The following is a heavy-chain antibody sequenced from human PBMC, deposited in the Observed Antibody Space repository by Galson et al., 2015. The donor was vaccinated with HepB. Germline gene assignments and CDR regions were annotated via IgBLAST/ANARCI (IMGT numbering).Heavy chain of an antibody. CDR1: GYTFTSYY. CDR2: INPSGGST. D-gene: IGHD5-24*01. V-gene: IGHV1-46*01. J-gene: IGHJ6*02. CDR3: ARVGDRDGYNFYYYGMDV. Sequence: SVKVSCKASGYTFTSYYMHWVRQAPGQGLEWMGIINPSGGSTSYAQKFQGRVTMTRDTSTSTVYMELSSLRSEDTAVYYCARVGDRDGYNFYYYGMDVWGQGTTVTVSS.